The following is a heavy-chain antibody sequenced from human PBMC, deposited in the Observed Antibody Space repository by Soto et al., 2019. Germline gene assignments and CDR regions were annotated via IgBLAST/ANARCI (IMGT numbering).Heavy chain of an antibody. CDR3: ARVGTATYYFDY. D-gene: IGHD5-18*01. J-gene: IGHJ4*02. V-gene: IGHV3-30-3*01. Sequence: QVQLVESGGGVVQPGRSLRLSCAASGFTFSSYAMHWVRQAPGKGLEWVAVISYDGSNKYYADSVKGRFTISRDNSKNTLYLQMNSLRAEDTAVYYCARVGTATYYFDYWCQGTLVTVSS. CDR2: ISYDGSNK. CDR1: GFTFSSYA.